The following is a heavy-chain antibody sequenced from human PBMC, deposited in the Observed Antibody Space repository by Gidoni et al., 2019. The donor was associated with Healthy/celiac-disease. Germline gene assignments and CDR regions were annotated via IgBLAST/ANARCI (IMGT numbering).Heavy chain of an antibody. CDR2: ISSSGSTI. D-gene: IGHD1-26*01. J-gene: IGHJ6*02. Sequence: MNWVRQAPGKGLEWVSYISSSGSTIYYADSVKGRFTISRDNAKNSLYLQMNSLRAEDTAVYYCAREQDSGSYLPAGNYGMDVWGQGTTVTVSS. V-gene: IGHV3-48*03. CDR3: AREQDSGSYLPAGNYGMDV.